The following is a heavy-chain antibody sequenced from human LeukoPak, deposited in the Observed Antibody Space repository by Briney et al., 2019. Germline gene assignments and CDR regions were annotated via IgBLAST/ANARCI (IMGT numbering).Heavy chain of an antibody. J-gene: IGHJ3*02. CDR3: ARLRIAAAGDAFDI. V-gene: IGHV4-4*07. D-gene: IGHD6-13*01. CDR1: GGSISSYY. CDR2: IYTSGST. Sequence: KPSETLSLTCTVSGGSISSYYWSWIRQPAGKGLEWIGRIYTSGSTNYNPSLKSRVTMSVDTSKNQFSLKLSSVTAADTAVYYCARLRIAAAGDAFDIWGQGTMVTVSS.